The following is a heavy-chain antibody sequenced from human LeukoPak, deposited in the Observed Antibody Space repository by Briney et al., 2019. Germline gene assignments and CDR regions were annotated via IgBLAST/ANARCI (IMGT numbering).Heavy chain of an antibody. CDR3: ARVVTMVRGVLIENWFDP. V-gene: IGHV1-8*01. CDR1: GYTFTSYD. D-gene: IGHD3-10*01. Sequence: GASVKVSCKASGYTFTSYDINWVRQATGQGLERMGWMNPNSGNTGYAQKFQGRVTMTRNTSISTAYMELSSLRSEDTAVYYCARVVTMVRGVLIENWFDPWGQGTLVTVSS. J-gene: IGHJ5*02. CDR2: MNPNSGNT.